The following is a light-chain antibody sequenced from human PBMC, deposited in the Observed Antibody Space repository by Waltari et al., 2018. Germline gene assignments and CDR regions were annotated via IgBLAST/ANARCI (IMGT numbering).Light chain of an antibody. Sequence: FMLTQPLSVSESPGKTGTISCTRSRGSIADNYVPWYPPRPGSSPTIVISEDNQRPSGVPDRFSGSIDSSSNSASLTISGLKTEDEADYYCQSYDSNNNVVFGGGTKLTVL. CDR2: EDN. CDR1: RGSIADNY. J-gene: IGLJ2*01. V-gene: IGLV6-57*01. CDR3: QSYDSNNNVV.